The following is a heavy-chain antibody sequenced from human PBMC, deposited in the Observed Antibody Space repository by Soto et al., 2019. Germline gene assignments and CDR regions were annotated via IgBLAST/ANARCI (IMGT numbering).Heavy chain of an antibody. V-gene: IGHV1-46*01. D-gene: IGHD3-10*01. CDR2: INPSGGST. Sequence: AAVKVSCKTSGYTFTSSYMNWVRQTPGQGLEWMGIINPSGGSTNYAQKFQGRVTMTRDTSTSTVYMEVSSLRSEDTAVYYCARSQITMVRGVTGMDVWGQGTTVTVPS. CDR1: GYTFTSSY. CDR3: ARSQITMVRGVTGMDV. J-gene: IGHJ6*02.